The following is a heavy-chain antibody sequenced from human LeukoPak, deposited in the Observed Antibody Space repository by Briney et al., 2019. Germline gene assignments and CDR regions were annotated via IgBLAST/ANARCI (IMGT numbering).Heavy chain of an antibody. V-gene: IGHV4-59*08. D-gene: IGHD1-26*01. CDR1: GGSLSSYY. J-gene: IGHJ4*02. CDR2: IYYAGNT. Sequence: PSETLSLTCTVSGGSLSSYYWSWIRQPPGKGLEWIAYIYYAGNTRYNPSLKSRVTISVDTSINQFSLKLDSVTAADTALYYCARHLRSGDGNCRIFDYWGQGVLVTVSS. CDR3: ARHLRSGDGNCRIFDY.